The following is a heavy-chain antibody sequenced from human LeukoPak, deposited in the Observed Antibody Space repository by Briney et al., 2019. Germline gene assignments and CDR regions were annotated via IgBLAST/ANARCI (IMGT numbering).Heavy chain of an antibody. CDR1: GYTFTVYY. CDR3: ARDRGSYLHDAFDI. CDR2: INPNSGGT. Sequence: ASVTVSFTASGYTFTVYYMYWVRQAPGQGLEWMGWINPNSGGTNYAHKFQGRVTMTGDTSISTVYMELSRLTSDDAAVYYCARDRGSYLHDAFDIWGQGTMVTVSS. D-gene: IGHD1-26*01. V-gene: IGHV1-2*02. J-gene: IGHJ3*02.